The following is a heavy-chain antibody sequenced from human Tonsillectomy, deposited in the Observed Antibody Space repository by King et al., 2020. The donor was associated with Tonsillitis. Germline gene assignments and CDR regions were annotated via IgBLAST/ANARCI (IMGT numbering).Heavy chain of an antibody. V-gene: IGHV4-59*08. Sequence: QLQESGPGLVKPSETLSLTCTVSGGSISNYYWSWIRQPPGKGLEWIGYIYYSGSTNYNPSLTSRVTISVDTSKNQFSLKLSSVTAADTAVYYCARRGYSYDYGTYYYYYYMDVWGKETTVTVSS. CDR1: GGSISNYY. J-gene: IGHJ6*03. D-gene: IGHD5-18*01. CDR3: ARRGYSYDYGTYYYYYYMDV. CDR2: IYYSGST.